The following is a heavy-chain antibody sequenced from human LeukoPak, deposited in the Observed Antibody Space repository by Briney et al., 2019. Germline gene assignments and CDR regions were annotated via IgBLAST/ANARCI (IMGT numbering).Heavy chain of an antibody. D-gene: IGHD6-13*01. CDR2: IYHSGST. CDR1: GGSISSDNYY. J-gene: IGHJ4*02. Sequence: SQTLSLTCTVSGGSISSDNYYWSWIRQPPGKGLEWIGYIYHSGSTYYNPSLKSRVTISVDTSKNQFSLKLSSVTAADTAVYYCARVRTIAAAGTSLYLFDYWGQGTLVTVSS. V-gene: IGHV4-30-2*01. CDR3: ARVRTIAAAGTSLYLFDY.